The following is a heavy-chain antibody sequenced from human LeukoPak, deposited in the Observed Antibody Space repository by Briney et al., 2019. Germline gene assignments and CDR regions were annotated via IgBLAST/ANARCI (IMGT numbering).Heavy chain of an antibody. CDR3: ARVPPIGPALRPYSSSSEAFDY. J-gene: IGHJ4*02. CDR2: ISSSGSTI. D-gene: IGHD6-6*01. CDR1: GFTFSSYE. V-gene: IGHV3-48*03. Sequence: GGSLRLSCAASGFTFSSYEMNWVRQAPGKGLEWVSYISSSGSTIYYADSVKGRFTISRDNAKNSLYLQMNSLRAEDTALYYCARVPPIGPALRPYSSSSEAFDYWGQGTLVTVS.